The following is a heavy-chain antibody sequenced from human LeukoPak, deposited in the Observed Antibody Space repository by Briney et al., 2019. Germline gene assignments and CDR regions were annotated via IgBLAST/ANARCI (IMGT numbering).Heavy chain of an antibody. V-gene: IGHV3-21*01. CDR2: ISSSSSYI. J-gene: IGHJ6*03. Sequence: GGSLRLSCAASGFTFSSYSMNWVRQAPGKGLEWVSSISSSSSYIYYADSVKGRFTISRDNAKNSLYLQMNSLRAEDTAVYYCAASRWFGELRYYYYMDVWGKGTTVTISS. CDR3: AASRWFGELRYYYYMDV. D-gene: IGHD3-10*01. CDR1: GFTFSSYS.